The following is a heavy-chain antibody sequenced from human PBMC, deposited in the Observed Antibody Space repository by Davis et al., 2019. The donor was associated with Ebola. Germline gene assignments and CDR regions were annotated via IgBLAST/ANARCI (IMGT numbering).Heavy chain of an antibody. J-gene: IGHJ6*02. D-gene: IGHD3-22*01. CDR1: GFTFSSYS. V-gene: IGHV3-48*02. Sequence: PGGSLRLSCAASGFTFSSYSMNWVRQAPGKGLEWVSYISSSSSTIYYADSVKGRFTISRDNAKNSLYLQMNSLRDEDTAVYYCARRRDYYDSSGYYYYYGMDVWGQGTTVTVSS. CDR3: ARRRDYYDSSGYYYYYGMDV. CDR2: ISSSSSTI.